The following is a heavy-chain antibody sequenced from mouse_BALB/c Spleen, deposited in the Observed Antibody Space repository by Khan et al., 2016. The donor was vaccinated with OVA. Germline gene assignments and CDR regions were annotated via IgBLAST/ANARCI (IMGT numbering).Heavy chain of an antibody. V-gene: IGHV5-6-5*01. Sequence: EVELVESGGGLVKPGGSLKLSCAASGFTFSNYAMSWVRQSPEKRLEWVASIGSGDSTYYRDTVKGRFTISCDNARNILYLQMSSLRSEDTAMYYCARDYWCTYWGQGTLVTVSA. CDR1: GFTFSNYA. CDR3: ARDYWCTY. CDR2: IGSGDST. J-gene: IGHJ3*01.